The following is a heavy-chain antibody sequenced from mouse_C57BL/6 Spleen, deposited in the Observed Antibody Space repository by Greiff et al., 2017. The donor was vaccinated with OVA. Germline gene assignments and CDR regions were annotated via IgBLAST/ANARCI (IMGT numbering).Heavy chain of an antibody. CDR3: ANWDERGYFDY. CDR2: IDPSDSYT. J-gene: IGHJ2*01. V-gene: IGHV1-69*01. Sequence: VKLQQPGAELVMPGASVKLSCKASGYTFTSYWMHWVKQRPGQGLEWIGEIDPSDSYTNYNQKFKGKSTLTVDKSSSTAYMQLSSLTSEDSAVYYCANWDERGYFDYWGQGTTLTVSS. CDR1: GYTFTSYW. D-gene: IGHD4-1*01.